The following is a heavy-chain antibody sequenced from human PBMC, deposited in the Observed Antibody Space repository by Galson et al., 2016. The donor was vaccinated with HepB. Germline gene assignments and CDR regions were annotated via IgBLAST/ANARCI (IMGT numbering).Heavy chain of an antibody. V-gene: IGHV3-9*01. Sequence: SLRLSCATSGFTFNDYAMHWVRQAPGKGLECVSGISWNSDRIDYADSVKGRFTVSRDNAKNSLYLQINSLRAEDTALYYCAKATSGSAYGSRYFQHWGQGTLVTVSS. D-gene: IGHD3-10*01. J-gene: IGHJ1*01. CDR3: AKATSGSAYGSRYFQH. CDR1: GFTFNDYA. CDR2: ISWNSDRI.